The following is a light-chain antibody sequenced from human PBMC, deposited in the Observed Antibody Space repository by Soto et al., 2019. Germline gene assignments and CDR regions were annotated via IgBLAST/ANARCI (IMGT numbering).Light chain of an antibody. CDR3: QQYGSTQTAWT. CDR1: QSVSSSY. Sequence: EIVLTQSPGTLSLSPGERATLSCRASQSVSSSYLAWYQQKPGQAPRLLIYGASSRATGIPDRFSGSGSGTDFTLTISRLEPEDFAAYYCQQYGSTQTAWTFGQGTKVDIK. J-gene: IGKJ1*01. CDR2: GAS. V-gene: IGKV3-20*01.